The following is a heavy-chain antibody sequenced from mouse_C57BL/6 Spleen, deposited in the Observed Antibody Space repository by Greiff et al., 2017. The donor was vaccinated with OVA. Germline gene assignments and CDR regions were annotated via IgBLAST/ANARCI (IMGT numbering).Heavy chain of an antibody. D-gene: IGHD5-1*01. J-gene: IGHJ2*01. CDR1: GYTFTSYW. V-gene: IGHV1-50*01. CDR3: ARRRSLPYYFDY. CDR2: IDPSDSYT. Sequence: VQLQQPGAELVKPGASVKLSCKASGYTFTSYWMQWVKQRPGQGLEWIGEIDPSDSYTNYNQKFKGKATLTVDTSSSTAYMQLSSLTSEDSAVYYCARRRSLPYYFDYWGQGTTRTVSS.